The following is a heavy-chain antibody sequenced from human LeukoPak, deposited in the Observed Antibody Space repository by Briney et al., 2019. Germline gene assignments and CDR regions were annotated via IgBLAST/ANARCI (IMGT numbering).Heavy chain of an antibody. Sequence: ASETLSLTCAVSGGSISSSNWWSWVRQPPGKGLEWIGEIYHSGSTNYNPSLKSRVTISVDKSKNQFSLKLSSVTAADTAVYYCARHVQIRYFDWLLKSLEHAFDIWGQGTMVTVSS. CDR2: IYHSGST. CDR3: ARHVQIRYFDWLLKSLEHAFDI. CDR1: GGSISSSNW. D-gene: IGHD3-9*01. V-gene: IGHV4-4*02. J-gene: IGHJ3*02.